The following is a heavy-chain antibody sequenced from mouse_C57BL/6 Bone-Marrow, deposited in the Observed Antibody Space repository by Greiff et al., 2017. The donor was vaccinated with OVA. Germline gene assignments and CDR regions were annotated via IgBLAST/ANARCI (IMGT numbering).Heavy chain of an antibody. CDR1: GFSLTSYG. J-gene: IGHJ4*01. V-gene: IGHV2-2*01. CDR3: ARTPTVVPYYAMDY. CDR2: IWSGGST. D-gene: IGHD1-1*01. Sequence: VKLMESGPGLVQPSQSLSITCTVSGFSLTSYGVHWVRQSPGKGLEWLGVIWSGGSTDYNAAFISRLSISKDNSKSQVFFKMNSLQADDTAIYYCARTPTVVPYYAMDYWGQGTSVTVSS.